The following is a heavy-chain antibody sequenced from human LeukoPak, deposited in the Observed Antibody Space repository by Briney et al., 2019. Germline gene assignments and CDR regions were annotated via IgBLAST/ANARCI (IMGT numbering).Heavy chain of an antibody. Sequence: GGSLRLSCAASGFTFDDYGMSWVRQAPGKGLEWVSGINWNGGSTGYADSVKGRFTISRDNAKNSLYLQMNSLRAEDTAVYYCAKVLSGTLTFDHWGQGTLVTVSS. CDR1: GFTFDDYG. CDR2: INWNGGST. CDR3: AKVLSGTLTFDH. D-gene: IGHD3-10*01. V-gene: IGHV3-20*04. J-gene: IGHJ4*02.